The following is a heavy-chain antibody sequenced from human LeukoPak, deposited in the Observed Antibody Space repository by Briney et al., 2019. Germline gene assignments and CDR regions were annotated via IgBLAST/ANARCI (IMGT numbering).Heavy chain of an antibody. CDR1: GFTFSSYA. V-gene: IGHV3-23*01. Sequence: PGGSLRLSCAASGFTFSSYAMSWVRQAPGKGLGWVSAISGSGGSTYYADSVKGRFTISRDNSKNTLYLQMNSLRAEDTAVYYCAKDLLARYYYYYYMDVWGKGTTVTVSS. D-gene: IGHD2-8*02. CDR3: AKDLLARYYYYYYMDV. J-gene: IGHJ6*03. CDR2: ISGSGGST.